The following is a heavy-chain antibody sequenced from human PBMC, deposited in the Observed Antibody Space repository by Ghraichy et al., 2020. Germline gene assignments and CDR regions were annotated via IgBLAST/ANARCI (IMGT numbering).Heavy chain of an antibody. J-gene: IGHJ6*02. Sequence: SQTLSLTCTVSGGSISSGGYYWSWIRQHPGKGLEWIGYIYYSGSTYYNPSLKSRVTISVDTSKNQFSLKLSSVTAADTAVYYCARDPVVVTATAPYYYYYGMDVWGQGTTVTVSS. CDR3: ARDPVVVTATAPYYYYYGMDV. CDR2: IYYSGST. V-gene: IGHV4-31*03. CDR1: GGSISSGGYY. D-gene: IGHD2-21*02.